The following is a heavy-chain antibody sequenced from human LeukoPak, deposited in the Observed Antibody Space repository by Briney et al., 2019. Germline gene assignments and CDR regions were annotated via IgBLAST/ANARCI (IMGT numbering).Heavy chain of an antibody. V-gene: IGHV3-11*04. Sequence: GGSLRLSCAASGFDFSDYYMSWIRQAPGKGLEWVSLISSTSPRAISYGDSVKGRFTTSRDDAKDSLFLQMNSLRAEDTAVYYCARDPRYSYGYRGPSDAFDIWGQGTMVTVSS. J-gene: IGHJ3*02. CDR3: ARDPRYSYGYRGPSDAFDI. CDR2: ISSTSPRAI. CDR1: GFDFSDYY. D-gene: IGHD5-18*01.